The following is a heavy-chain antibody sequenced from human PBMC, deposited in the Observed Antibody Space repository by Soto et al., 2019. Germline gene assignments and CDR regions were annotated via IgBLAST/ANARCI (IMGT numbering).Heavy chain of an antibody. CDR3: ARGGGVGVAGSAAFDM. CDR2: INPATGAA. CDR1: GYPVTAYY. J-gene: IGHJ3*02. D-gene: IGHD3-3*01. V-gene: IGHV1-2*02. Sequence: QLHLVQSGAVVKKPGASVTVSCSASGYPVTAYYMHWVRQAPGRGLEWMGGINPATGAAKYTQTFQGRVTMPRGTSTSTGFMGLGGPASGDPAVFYWARGGGVGVAGSAAFDMWGQGTLVTVSS.